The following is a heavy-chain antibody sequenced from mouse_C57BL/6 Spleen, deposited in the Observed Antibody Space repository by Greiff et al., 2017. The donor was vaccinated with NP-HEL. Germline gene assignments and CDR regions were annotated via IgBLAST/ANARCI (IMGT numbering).Heavy chain of an antibody. J-gene: IGHJ1*03. CDR3: ARGDGDYWYFDV. D-gene: IGHD2-13*01. Sequence: EVQGVESGGGLVQPGESLKLSCESNEYEFPSHDMSWVRKTPEKRLELVAAINSDGGSTYYPDTMERRFIISRDNTKKTLYLQMSSLRSKDTALYDCARGDGDYWYFDVWGTGTTVTVSS. CDR1: EYEFPSHD. V-gene: IGHV5-2*01. CDR2: INSDGGST.